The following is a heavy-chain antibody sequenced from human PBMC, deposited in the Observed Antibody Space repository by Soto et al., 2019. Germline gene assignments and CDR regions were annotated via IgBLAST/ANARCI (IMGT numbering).Heavy chain of an antibody. V-gene: IGHV3-11*04. Sequence: SLRLSFAASGFTFSDHYMDWVRQAPGKGLEWVSYISSSSSTIYYADSVKGRFTISRDNAKNSLYLQMNSLRAEDTAVYYCARDSGYSYGPLDYWGQGTLVTVSS. D-gene: IGHD5-18*01. CDR1: GFTFSDHY. J-gene: IGHJ4*02. CDR2: ISSSSSTI. CDR3: ARDSGYSYGPLDY.